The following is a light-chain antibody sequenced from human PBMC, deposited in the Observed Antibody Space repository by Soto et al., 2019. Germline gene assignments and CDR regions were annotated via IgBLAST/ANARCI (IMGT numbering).Light chain of an antibody. CDR1: QSVSSSY. CDR2: GAS. Sequence: IMLTQSPGTLSLSPGERATLSCRASQSVSSSYLAWYQQKPGQAPRLLIYGASSRATGIPGRFSGSGSGTDFTLTISSLQPEDFAPYHCQQSYSIPIPFGQGRRLAI. CDR3: QQSYSIPIP. V-gene: IGKV3-20*01. J-gene: IGKJ5*01.